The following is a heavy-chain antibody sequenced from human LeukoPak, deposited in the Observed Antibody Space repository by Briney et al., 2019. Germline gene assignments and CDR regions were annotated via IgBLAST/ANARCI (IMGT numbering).Heavy chain of an antibody. CDR3: AKDHYYDSSGLQYFQH. V-gene: IGHV3-NL1*01. Sequence: GGSLRLSCAASGFTLSSHGMGWVRQAPGKGLGWVSSIDYDGGSGHYADSVKGRCTISRDNSKNTMYLQMNSLRAEDTAVYYCAKDHYYDSSGLQYFQHWGQGTLVTVSS. CDR2: IDYDGGSG. D-gene: IGHD3-22*01. CDR1: GFTLSSHG. J-gene: IGHJ1*01.